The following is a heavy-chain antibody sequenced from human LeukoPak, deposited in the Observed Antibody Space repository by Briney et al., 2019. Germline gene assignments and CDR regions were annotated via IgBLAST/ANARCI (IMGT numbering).Heavy chain of an antibody. CDR2: ISSDAGNI. CDR1: GFIFSDYS. CDR3: ARDRNWSFDY. D-gene: IGHD1-1*01. V-gene: IGHV3-48*01. Sequence: GGSLRLSCAASGFIFSDYSMNWVRQAPGKGLEWLSYISSDAGNIHYADSVKGRFTISRDSDKNSLYLLMNNLRAEDTAVYYCARDRNWSFDYWGQGTLVTVSS. J-gene: IGHJ4*02.